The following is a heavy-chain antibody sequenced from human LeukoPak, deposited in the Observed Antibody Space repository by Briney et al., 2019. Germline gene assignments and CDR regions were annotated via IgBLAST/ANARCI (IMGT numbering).Heavy chain of an antibody. D-gene: IGHD3-10*01. V-gene: IGHV1-2*02. CDR1: GYRITGYY. J-gene: IGHJ5*02. CDR3: ARGTGSSWFDP. CDR2: INPNSGVT. Sequence: GASVKVSCKASGYRITGYYMDWVRQAPGQGLEWMGWINPNSGVTKYAQKLQGRVTMSRDTSTNTAYMELSRLRSDDTAVYYCARGTGSSWFDPWGQGTLVTVSS.